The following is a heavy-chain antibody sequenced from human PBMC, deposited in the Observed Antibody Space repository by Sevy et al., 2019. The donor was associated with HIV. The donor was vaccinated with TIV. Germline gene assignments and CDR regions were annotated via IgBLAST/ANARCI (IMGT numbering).Heavy chain of an antibody. CDR2: IWCDGSSK. D-gene: IGHD3-10*01. J-gene: IGHJ4*02. Sequence: GGSLRLSCAASGFTFSSYGMHWVRQAPGKGREWVALIWCDGSSKYYADSVKGRFTISRDNSKNTLYMQMNSLRAEDTAVYYCASGAYYYASRTENFDYWGQGTLVTVSS. CDR3: ASGAYYYASRTENFDY. CDR1: GFTFSSYG. V-gene: IGHV3-33*01.